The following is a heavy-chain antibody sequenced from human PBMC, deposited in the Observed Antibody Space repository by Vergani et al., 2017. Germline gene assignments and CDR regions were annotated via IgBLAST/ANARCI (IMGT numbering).Heavy chain of an antibody. V-gene: IGHV3-11*06. CDR1: GFTFSDYY. CDR2: ISSSSSYT. D-gene: IGHD2-15*01. Sequence: QVQLVESGGGLVKPGGSLRLSCAASGFTFSDYYMSWIRQAPGKGLEWVSYISSSSSYTNYADSVKGRFTISRDNSKNTLYLQMNSLRAEDTAVYYCARVGGSMEVDYWGQGTLVTVSS. J-gene: IGHJ4*02. CDR3: ARVGGSMEVDY.